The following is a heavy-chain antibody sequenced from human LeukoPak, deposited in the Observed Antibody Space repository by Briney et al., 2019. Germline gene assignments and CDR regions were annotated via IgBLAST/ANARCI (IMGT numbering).Heavy chain of an antibody. CDR1: GFTFSSYW. D-gene: IGHD3-22*01. J-gene: IGHJ5*02. Sequence: GGSLRLSCAASGFTFSSYWLHWVRQAPGKGLVWVSHINTDGSGTSYADSMKGRFTISRDNAKNTLYLQMNSLRVEDTAVYYCARDLEYYYDSSGYNWFDPWGQGTLVTVSS. CDR3: ARDLEYYYDSSGYNWFDP. CDR2: INTDGSGT. V-gene: IGHV3-74*01.